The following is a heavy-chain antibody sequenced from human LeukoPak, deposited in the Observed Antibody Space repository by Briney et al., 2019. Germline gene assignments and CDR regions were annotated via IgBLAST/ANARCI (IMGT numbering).Heavy chain of an antibody. D-gene: IGHD4/OR15-4a*01. CDR3: ARQPPFFGDYGGY. CDR1: GGSIISSNYY. J-gene: IGHJ4*02. Sequence: SETLSLTCTVSGGSIISSNYYWGWIRQSPGKGLEWIGTIYYSGSTYYKSSLKSRVTISADTSRNQFSLRLTSVTATDTAVYYCARQPPFFGDYGGYWGQGTLVTVSS. CDR2: IYYSGST. V-gene: IGHV4-39*01.